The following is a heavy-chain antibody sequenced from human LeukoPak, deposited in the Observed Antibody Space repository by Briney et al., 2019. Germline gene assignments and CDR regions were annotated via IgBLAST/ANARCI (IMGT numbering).Heavy chain of an antibody. CDR1: GFTFSSYA. D-gene: IGHD2-21*02. V-gene: IGHV3-30-3*01. CDR3: AREVAHCGGDCYSHFDY. CDR2: ISYDGSNK. Sequence: GRSLRLSCAASGFTFSSYAMHWVRQAPGKGLEWVAVISYDGSNKYYADSVRGRFTISRDNSKNTLHLQMNSLRAEDTAVYYCAREVAHCGGDCYSHFDYWGQGTLVTASS. J-gene: IGHJ4*02.